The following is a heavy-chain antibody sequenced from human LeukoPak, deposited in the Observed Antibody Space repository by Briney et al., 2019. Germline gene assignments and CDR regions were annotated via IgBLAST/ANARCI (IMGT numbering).Heavy chain of an antibody. Sequence: ASVKVSCKLSGYSGIELWMHWVRQARGKGLEWLGWMNPNSGDTDYAQKFQGRVTMTRNTSISTAYMELSSLRSEGTAVYYCARVIRYFDWSTIDYWGQGTLVTVSS. V-gene: IGHV1-8*01. D-gene: IGHD3-9*01. CDR2: MNPNSGDT. J-gene: IGHJ4*02. CDR1: GYSGIELW. CDR3: ARVIRYFDWSTIDY.